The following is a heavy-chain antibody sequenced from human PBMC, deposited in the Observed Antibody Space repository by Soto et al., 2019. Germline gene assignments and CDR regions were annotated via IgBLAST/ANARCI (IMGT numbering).Heavy chain of an antibody. CDR2: IYYSGST. D-gene: IGHD3-10*01. Sequence: PSETLSLTCTVSGGSISSGNYYWSWIRQPPGKGLEWIGYIYYSGSTYYNPSLKSRVTISVDTSKNQFSLKLRSVTAADTAVYYCARDGLSGWFGDQIKGHWFDPWGQGTLVPVSS. V-gene: IGHV4-30-4*01. CDR3: ARDGLSGWFGDQIKGHWFDP. J-gene: IGHJ5*02. CDR1: GGSISSGNYY.